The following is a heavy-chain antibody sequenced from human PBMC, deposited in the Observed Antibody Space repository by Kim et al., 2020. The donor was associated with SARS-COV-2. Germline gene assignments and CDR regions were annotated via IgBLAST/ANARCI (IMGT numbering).Heavy chain of an antibody. V-gene: IGHV3-11*01. J-gene: IGHJ6*02. CDR3: ARQKVVVAVPPTPVPGLDV. CDR2: ISSSGSTT. D-gene: IGHD2-15*01. CDR1: GFTFNDFY. Sequence: GGSLRLSCAASGFTFNDFYMSWIRQAPGKGLEWVSYISSSGSTTYYADSVEGRFTVSRENAKNSLYLQMNNLRAEDTAVYYCARQKVVVAVPPTPVPGLDVWGQGTTLIVSS.